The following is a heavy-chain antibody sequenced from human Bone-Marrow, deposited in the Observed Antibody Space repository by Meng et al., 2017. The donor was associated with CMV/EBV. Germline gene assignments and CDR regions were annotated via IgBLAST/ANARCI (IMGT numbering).Heavy chain of an antibody. CDR1: GFTFNDAW. V-gene: IGHV3-15*01. CDR2: IRSRSVGGTT. CDR3: TTDFLGSSVSYYTRRTDY. D-gene: IGHD3-10*01. J-gene: IGHJ4*02. Sequence: GESLKISCAVSGFTFNDAWMSWVRQAPGKGLDWVGRIRSRSVGGTTDYAAPVKGRFTISRNDSENTLYLQMNSLKVEDTAVYYCTTDFLGSSVSYYTRRTDYWGQGTLVTVSS.